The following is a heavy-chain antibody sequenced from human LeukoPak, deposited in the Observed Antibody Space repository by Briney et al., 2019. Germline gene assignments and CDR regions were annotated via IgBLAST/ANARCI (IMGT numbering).Heavy chain of an antibody. V-gene: IGHV4-59*01. CDR3: ARYYGSYNWFDP. CDR2: VSYSGST. Sequence: SETLSLTCTVSGGSISSYYWSWVRQPPGEGLEWIGSVSYSGSTNHNPSLKSRVTISLDTSKNQFSLKLSSVTAADTAVYYCARYYGSYNWFDPWGQGTLVTVSS. J-gene: IGHJ5*02. CDR1: GGSISSYY. D-gene: IGHD3-10*01.